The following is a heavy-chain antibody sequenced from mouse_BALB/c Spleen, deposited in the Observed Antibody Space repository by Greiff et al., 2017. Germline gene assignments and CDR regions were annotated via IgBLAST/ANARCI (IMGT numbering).Heavy chain of an antibody. CDR1: GYTFTNYW. CDR2: IYPGGGYT. J-gene: IGHJ4*01. V-gene: IGHV1-63*02. Sequence: QVQLQHSGAELVRPGTSVKISCKASGYTFTNYWLGWVKQRPGHGLEWIGDIYPGGGYTNYNEKFKGKATLTADTSSSTAYMQLSSLTSEDSAVYFCARSRDPYAMDYWGQGTSVTVSS. CDR3: ARSRDPYAMDY.